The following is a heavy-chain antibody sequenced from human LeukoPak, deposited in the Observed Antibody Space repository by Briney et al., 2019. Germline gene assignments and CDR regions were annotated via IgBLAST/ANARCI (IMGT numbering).Heavy chain of an antibody. D-gene: IGHD3-10*02. V-gene: IGHV3-48*03. CDR3: AELGITMIGGV. Sequence: SLRLSCVSSGFTFSIYEMNWVRHPPGTGLEWVSYISSSGNTIYYADSVKGRFTISRDNAKNSLYLQMNGLRAEDTAFECCAELGITMIGGVWGKGTTVTISS. CDR1: GFTFSIYE. CDR2: ISSSGNTI. J-gene: IGHJ6*04.